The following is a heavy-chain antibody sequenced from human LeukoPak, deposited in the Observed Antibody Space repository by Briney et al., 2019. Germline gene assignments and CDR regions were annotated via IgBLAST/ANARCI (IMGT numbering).Heavy chain of an antibody. J-gene: IGHJ5*02. CDR2: ISAYNGNT. CDR3: ARVYFGAAVAATRGYWFDP. Sequence: AASVKVSCKASGYTFTSYGISWVRQAPGQGLEWMGWISAYNGNTNYAQKLQGRVTMTTDTSTSTAYMELRSLRSDDTAVYYCARVYFGAAVAATRGYWFDPWGQGTLVTVSS. D-gene: IGHD6-19*01. V-gene: IGHV1-18*01. CDR1: GYTFTSYG.